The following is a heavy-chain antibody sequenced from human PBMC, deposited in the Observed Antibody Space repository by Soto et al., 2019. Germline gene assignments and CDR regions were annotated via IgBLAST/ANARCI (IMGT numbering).Heavy chain of an antibody. CDR1: GFTFSTYR. CDR3: VRGRSSTLYFDS. D-gene: IGHD2-2*01. V-gene: IGHV3-48*04. J-gene: IGHJ4*02. Sequence: EVQLVESGGGLLQPGGSLRLSCAASGFTFSTYRMNWVRQAPGKGLEWVSYISSGSSTIYYADSVKGRFTISRDNAKNSLYLQMNSLRAEDTAVYYCVRGRSSTLYFDSWGQGTLVTVSS. CDR2: ISSGSSTI.